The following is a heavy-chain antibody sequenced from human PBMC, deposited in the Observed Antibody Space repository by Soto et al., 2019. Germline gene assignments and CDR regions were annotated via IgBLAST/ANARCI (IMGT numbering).Heavy chain of an antibody. CDR2: TYYRSKWYN. J-gene: IGHJ4*02. Sequence: SQTLSLTCAISGDSVSSNSAAWSWIRHSPSRGLEWLGRTYYRSKWYNDYAVSMRSRITINPDTTKNQFSLQLNSATPEDTAVYYCATWPFDYWGQGSLVTVSS. V-gene: IGHV6-1*01. CDR1: GDSVSSNSAA. CDR3: ATWPFDY.